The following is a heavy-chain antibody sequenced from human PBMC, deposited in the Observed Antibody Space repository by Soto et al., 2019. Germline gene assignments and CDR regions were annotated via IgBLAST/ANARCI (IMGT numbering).Heavy chain of an antibody. J-gene: IGHJ2*01. CDR3: ARRNSGWYFDL. CDR1: GFTFSSYA. V-gene: IGHV3-23*01. Sequence: EVQLLESGGGLVQPGGSLRLSCAASGFTFSSYAMNWVRQAPGKGLQWVSVISGSGDSTYYADSVKGRFTISRDKSKNTLYLQMNSLRAEYTAVYYCARRNSGWYFDLWGRGTLVTVSS. CDR2: ISGSGDST. D-gene: IGHD4-4*01.